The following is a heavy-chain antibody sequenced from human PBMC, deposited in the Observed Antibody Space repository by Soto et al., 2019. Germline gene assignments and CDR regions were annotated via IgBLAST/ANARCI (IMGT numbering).Heavy chain of an antibody. J-gene: IGHJ4*02. CDR1: GGSISSGDYY. Sequence: SETLSLTCTVSGGSISSGDYYWSWIRQPSGKGLEWIGYIYYSGSTYYNPCLKSRVTISVDTSKNQFSLKLSSVTAADTAVYYCARVGITGTQGVIKIDYWGQGTLVTVSS. D-gene: IGHD1-7*01. V-gene: IGHV4-30-4*01. CDR2: IYYSGST. CDR3: ARVGITGTQGVIKIDY.